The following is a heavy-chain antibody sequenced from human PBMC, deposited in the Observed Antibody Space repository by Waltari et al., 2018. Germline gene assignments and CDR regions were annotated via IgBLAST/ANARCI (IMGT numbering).Heavy chain of an antibody. D-gene: IGHD6-6*01. CDR3: AKDSSSSIGY. CDR2: IWYDGSNK. J-gene: IGHJ4*02. CDR1: GFTFSSYG. Sequence: QVQLVESGGGVVQPGRSLRLSCAASGFTFSSYGLHWVRQAPGKGLEWVAVIWYDGSNKYYADSVKGRFTISRDNSKNTLYLQMNSLRAEDTAMYYCAKDSSSSIGYWGQGTLVTVSS. V-gene: IGHV3-30*18.